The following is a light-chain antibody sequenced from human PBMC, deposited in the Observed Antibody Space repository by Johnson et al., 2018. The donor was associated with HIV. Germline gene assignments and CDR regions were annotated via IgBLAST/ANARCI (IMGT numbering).Light chain of an antibody. CDR1: SSNIGNSY. CDR3: GTWGSSLRAGGANYV. Sequence: QPVLTQPPSVSAAPGQKVTISCSGSSSNIGNSYVSWYQQLPGTAPKLLIYDNNKRPSGIPDRFSGSKSGPSATLGITGLQTGDEAAYYCGTWGSSLRAGGANYVFGTGTKVTVL. CDR2: DNN. J-gene: IGLJ1*01. V-gene: IGLV1-51*01.